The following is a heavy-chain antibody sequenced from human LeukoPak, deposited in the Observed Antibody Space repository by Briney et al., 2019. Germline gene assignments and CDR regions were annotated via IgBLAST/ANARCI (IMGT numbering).Heavy chain of an antibody. CDR1: GFTFSSYA. D-gene: IGHD2-15*01. Sequence: GGSLRLSCAASGFTFSSYAMSWVRQAPGKGLEWVSAISGSGDSTYYGDSVKGRFTISRDNSKNTLYLQMNSLRAEDTAVYYCARAGGSGDFDYWGQGTLVTVSS. V-gene: IGHV3-23*01. J-gene: IGHJ4*02. CDR3: ARAGGSGDFDY. CDR2: ISGSGDST.